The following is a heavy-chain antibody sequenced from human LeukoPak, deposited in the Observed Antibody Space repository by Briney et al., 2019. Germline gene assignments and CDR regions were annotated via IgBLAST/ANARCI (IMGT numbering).Heavy chain of an antibody. J-gene: IGHJ4*02. D-gene: IGHD6-19*01. V-gene: IGHV4-34*01. CDR2: INHSGST. CDR1: GGSFSGYY. CDR3: ARGGIAVADFDY. Sequence: PSETLSLTCAVYGGSFSGYYWGWIRQPPGKGLEWIGEINHSGSTNYNPSLKSRVTISVDTSKSQFPLKLSSVTAADTAVYYCARGGIAVADFDYWGQGTLVTVSS.